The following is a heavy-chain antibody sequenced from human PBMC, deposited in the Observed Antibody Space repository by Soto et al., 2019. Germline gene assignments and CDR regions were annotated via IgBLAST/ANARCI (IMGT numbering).Heavy chain of an antibody. V-gene: IGHV3-30*18. J-gene: IGHJ4*02. CDR2: ISFDGSKK. D-gene: IGHD6-19*01. Sequence: QVQLVESGGGVVQPGRSLRLSCVGSGFTFSYYGMHWVRQGPGKGLEWVAVISFDGSKKYYRDSVKGRFTISRDNSKNTLYLQMNSLRVEDTAVYYCAKDRAPRRQWLVDPFASWGQGTLVTVSS. CDR1: GFTFSYYG. CDR3: AKDRAPRRQWLVDPFAS.